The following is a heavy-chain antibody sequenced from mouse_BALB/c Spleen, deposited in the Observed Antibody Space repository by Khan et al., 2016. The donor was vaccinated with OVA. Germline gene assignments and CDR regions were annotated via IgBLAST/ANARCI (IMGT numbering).Heavy chain of an antibody. CDR1: GYIFTSYM. Sequence: QVQLQQPGAELARPGASVKMSCKASGYIFTSYMMHWVKQRPGQGLEWIGDINPSSDYNNYNQKFKGKATLTADKSSSTAYMQLSSLTSEDSAVHYCARGGYGSFGYWGQGTLVTVSA. CDR3: ARGGYGSFGY. D-gene: IGHD1-1*01. V-gene: IGHV1-4*01. J-gene: IGHJ3*01. CDR2: INPSSDYN.